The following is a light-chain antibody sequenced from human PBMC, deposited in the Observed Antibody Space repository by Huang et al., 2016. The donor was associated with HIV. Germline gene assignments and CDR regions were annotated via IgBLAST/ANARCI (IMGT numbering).Light chain of an antibody. V-gene: IGKV1-27*01. CDR1: QDISNY. J-gene: IGKJ1*01. CDR2: ATS. CDR3: QQTGT. Sequence: DIQMTQSPSSLSASVGDRVTIPCRASQDISNYLAWYQLKPGKVPRVLIHATSTLQSGVPPRFSGSGSGTHFTLTISNLQPEDFATYYCQQTGTFGQGTKVEMK.